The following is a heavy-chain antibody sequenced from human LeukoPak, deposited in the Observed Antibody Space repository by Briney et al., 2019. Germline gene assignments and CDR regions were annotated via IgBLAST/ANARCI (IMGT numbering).Heavy chain of an antibody. D-gene: IGHD2-2*01. J-gene: IGHJ5*02. V-gene: IGHV4-4*07. CDR3: AREYCSSTSCQFNWFDP. CDR2: IYTSGST. Sequence: SETLSLTCTVSGGSISSYYWSWLRQPAGKGLEWIGRIYTSGSTNYNPSLKSRVTMSVDTSKNQFSLKLSSVTAADTAVYYCAREYCSSTSCQFNWFDPWGQGTLVTVSS. CDR1: GGSISSYY.